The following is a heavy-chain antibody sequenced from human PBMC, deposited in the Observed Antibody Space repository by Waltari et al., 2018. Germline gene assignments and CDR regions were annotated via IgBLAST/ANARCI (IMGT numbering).Heavy chain of an antibody. Sequence: QVQLVQSGAEVKKPGSSVKVSCKASGGPFSSYAISWVRQAPGQGLEWMGRIIPIFGTANYAQKFQGRVTITADKSTSTAYMELSSLRSEDTAVYYCARRGAAAANYYYGMDVWGQGTTVTVSS. CDR1: GGPFSSYA. V-gene: IGHV1-69*08. CDR2: IIPIFGTA. J-gene: IGHJ6*02. CDR3: ARRGAAAANYYYGMDV. D-gene: IGHD6-13*01.